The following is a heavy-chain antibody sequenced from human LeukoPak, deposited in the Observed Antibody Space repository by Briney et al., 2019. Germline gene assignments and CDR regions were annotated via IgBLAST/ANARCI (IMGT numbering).Heavy chain of an antibody. V-gene: IGHV1-2*06. J-gene: IGHJ4*02. CDR1: GYTFTGYH. Sequence: ASVKVSCKASGYTFTGYHIHWVRQAPGQGLEWMGRINPYSDDTNFAQKFQGRVTMIRDTSITTAYMDLSSLTPDDTAVYFCARDQGSLTRSWYTGYWGQGTQVTVSS. CDR3: ARDQGSLTRSWYTGY. D-gene: IGHD6-13*01. CDR2: INPYSDDT.